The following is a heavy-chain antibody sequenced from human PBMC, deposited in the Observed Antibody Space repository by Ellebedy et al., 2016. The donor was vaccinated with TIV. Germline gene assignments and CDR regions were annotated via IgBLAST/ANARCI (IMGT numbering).Heavy chain of an antibody. CDR3: ASLKYYYGSGSSPFDI. D-gene: IGHD3-10*01. V-gene: IGHV4-59*01. Sequence: MPGGSLRLSCTVSGGSISSYYWSWIRQPPGKGLEWIGNIHYSGSTNYNPSLKSRVTISVDTSKNQFSLKLSSVTAADTAVYYCASLKYYYGSGSSPFDIWGQGTMVTVSS. CDR1: GGSISSYY. J-gene: IGHJ3*02. CDR2: IHYSGST.